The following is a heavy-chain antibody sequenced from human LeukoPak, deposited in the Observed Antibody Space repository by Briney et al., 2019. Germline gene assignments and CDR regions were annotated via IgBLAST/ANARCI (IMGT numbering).Heavy chain of an antibody. J-gene: IGHJ4*02. Sequence: GGSLRLSCAASGFTFSSHWMHWVRQAPGKGLLWVSRINSDGSSTGYADSVKGRFTISRDNAKNTLYLQMNSLSAEDTAVYYCARSGGNYGDYALYWGQGALGTVSS. CDR1: GFTFSSHW. CDR2: INSDGSST. CDR3: ARSGGNYGDYALY. V-gene: IGHV3-74*01. D-gene: IGHD4-17*01.